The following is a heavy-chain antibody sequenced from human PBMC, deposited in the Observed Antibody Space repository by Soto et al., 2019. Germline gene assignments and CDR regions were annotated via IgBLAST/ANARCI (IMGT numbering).Heavy chain of an antibody. J-gene: IGHJ4*02. CDR2: IIPIFGTA. CDR3: ARSIRYSSSWYSFGY. CDR1: GGTFSSYA. Sequence: SVKVSCKASGGTFSSYAISWVRQAPGQGLGWMGGIIPIFGTANYAQKFQGRVTITADKSTSTAYMELSSLRSEDTAVYYCARSIRYSSSWYSFGYWGQGTLVTVSS. D-gene: IGHD6-13*01. V-gene: IGHV1-69*06.